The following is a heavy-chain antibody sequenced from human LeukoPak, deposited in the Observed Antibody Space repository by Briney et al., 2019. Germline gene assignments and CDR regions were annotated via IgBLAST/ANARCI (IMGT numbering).Heavy chain of an antibody. J-gene: IGHJ4*02. CDR1: GYSFTTYW. CDR2: IYPGDSDT. V-gene: IGHV5-51*01. Sequence: GESLKISCKGSGYSFTTYWIGWVRQMPGKGLEWMGIIYPGDSDTRYSPSFQGQVTVSADKSPNTAYLQWSSLKASDTAIYYCARRGRGSYYPYFDYWGQGTLVTVSS. CDR3: ARRGRGSYYPYFDY. D-gene: IGHD1-26*01.